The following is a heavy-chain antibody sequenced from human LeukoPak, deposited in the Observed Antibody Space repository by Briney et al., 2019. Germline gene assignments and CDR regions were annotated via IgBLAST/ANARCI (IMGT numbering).Heavy chain of an antibody. D-gene: IGHD3-22*01. CDR2: IKQDGSDK. CDR3: ARDTPAYHYGSSAYHYDYFEY. CDR1: GFTFSTFS. Sequence: QTGGSLRLSCAASGFTFSTFSISWVRQAPGKVLEWVANIKQDGSDKYYVDSVKGRFTISRDNAKNSLYLQMNSLRAEDTAVYYCARDTPAYHYGSSAYHYDYFEYWGQGTLVTVSS. V-gene: IGHV3-7*01. J-gene: IGHJ4*02.